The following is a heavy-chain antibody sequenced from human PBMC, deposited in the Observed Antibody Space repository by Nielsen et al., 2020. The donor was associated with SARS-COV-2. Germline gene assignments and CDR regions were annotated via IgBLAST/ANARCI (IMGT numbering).Heavy chain of an antibody. J-gene: IGHJ4*02. Sequence: ASVKVSCKASGYTFTTYGIGWVRQAPRQGLEWMGWISAYNGNTNYAQKFQGRVTLTTDTPTSTAYMELRSLRSDGTAVYYCARIGSFYGSGTFPDYWGQGTLVTVSS. CDR3: ARIGSFYGSGTFPDY. V-gene: IGHV1-18*04. CDR1: GYTFTTYG. D-gene: IGHD3-10*01. CDR2: ISAYNGNT.